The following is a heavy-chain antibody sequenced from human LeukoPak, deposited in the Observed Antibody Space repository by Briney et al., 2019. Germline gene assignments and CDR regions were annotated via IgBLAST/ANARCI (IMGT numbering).Heavy chain of an antibody. CDR1: XYTFTXYX. D-gene: IGHD1-26*01. Sequence: KVXCXASXYTFTXYXISWVRQAPGQGLEWVAWISAYNSNKNPAEKFQGRVTMTIDTSTSTAYMELRSLKSDDTAVYYCVRHIKPAGPWDGMDVWGQGTTVIVSS. J-gene: IGHJ6*02. CDR3: VRHIKPAGPWDGMDV. CDR2: ISAYNSNK. V-gene: IGHV1-18*04.